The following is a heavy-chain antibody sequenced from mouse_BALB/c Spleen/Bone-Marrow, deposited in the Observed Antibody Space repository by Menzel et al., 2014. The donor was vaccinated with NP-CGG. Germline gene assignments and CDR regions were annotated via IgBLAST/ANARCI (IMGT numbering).Heavy chain of an antibody. CDR2: IRNKAMGHTT. CDR1: GLTFTDCY. CDR3: ARDYLYYFDY. J-gene: IGHJ2*01. Sequence: VQLQQSGGGLVQPGGSLRLSCATSGLTFTDCYMSWVRQPPGKALEWLGFIRNKAMGHTTEYSASVKGRFTISRDNSQSILYLQMNTLRAEDSATYYCARDYLYYFDYWGQGTTLTVSS. D-gene: IGHD2-1*01. V-gene: IGHV7-3*02.